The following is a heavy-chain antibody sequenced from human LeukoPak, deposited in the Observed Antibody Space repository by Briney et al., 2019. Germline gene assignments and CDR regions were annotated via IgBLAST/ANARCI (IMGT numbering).Heavy chain of an antibody. J-gene: IGHJ5*02. V-gene: IGHV4-61*02. CDR1: GGSISSGSYY. CDR2: IYTSGST. CDR3: ARDPRVWGSYRRDNWFDP. Sequence: SETLSLTCTVSGGSISSGSYYWSWIRRPAGKGLEWIGRIYTSGSTNYNPSLKSRVTISVDTSKNQFSLKLSSVTAADTAVYYCARDPRVWGSYRRDNWFDPWGQGTLVTVSS. D-gene: IGHD3-16*02.